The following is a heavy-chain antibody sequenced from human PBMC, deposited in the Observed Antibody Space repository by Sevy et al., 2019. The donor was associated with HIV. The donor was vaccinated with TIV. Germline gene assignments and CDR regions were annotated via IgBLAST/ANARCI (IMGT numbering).Heavy chain of an antibody. CDR2: IYYSGST. CDR1: GGSISSYY. CDR3: ARVPWSGADIVVVPAAPDV. V-gene: IGHV4-59*01. J-gene: IGHJ6*02. Sequence: SETLSLTCTVSGGSISSYYWSWIRQPPGKGLEWIGYIYYSGSTNYNPSLKSRVTISVDTSKNQFSLNLGSVTAADTAVYYWARVPWSGADIVVVPAAPDVWGQGTTVTVSS. D-gene: IGHD2-2*01.